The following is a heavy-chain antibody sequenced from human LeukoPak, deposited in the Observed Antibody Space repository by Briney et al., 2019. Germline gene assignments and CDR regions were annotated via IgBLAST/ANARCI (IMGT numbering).Heavy chain of an antibody. J-gene: IGHJ6*02. D-gene: IGHD1-1*01. CDR1: GFTFSSYG. CDR2: IWYDGSNK. Sequence: PGGSLRLSCAASGFTFSSYGMHWVRQAPGKGLEWVAVIWYDGSNKYYADSVKGRFTISRDNSKNTLYLQMNSLSGEDTAVYYCAREENDYGLDVWGQGTTVTVSS. V-gene: IGHV3-33*08. CDR3: AREENDYGLDV.